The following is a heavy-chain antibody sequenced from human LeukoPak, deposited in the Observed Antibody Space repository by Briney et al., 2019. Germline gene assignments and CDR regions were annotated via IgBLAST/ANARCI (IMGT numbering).Heavy chain of an antibody. J-gene: IGHJ3*02. Sequence: GGSLRLSCAASGFTFSSYAMHWVRQAPGKGLEWVAVISYDGSNKYYADSVKGRFTISRDNSKNTLYLQMNSLRAEDTAVYYCARDCGILRIDCGDSLDIWGQGTMVTVSS. V-gene: IGHV3-30-3*01. CDR2: ISYDGSNK. CDR1: GFTFSSYA. CDR3: ARDCGILRIDCGDSLDI. D-gene: IGHD2-21*01.